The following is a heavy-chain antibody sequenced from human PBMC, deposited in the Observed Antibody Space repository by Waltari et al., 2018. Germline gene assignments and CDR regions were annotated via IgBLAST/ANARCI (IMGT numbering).Heavy chain of an antibody. V-gene: IGHV3-7*03. CDR1: GFTFSSYW. Sequence: EVQLVESGGGLVQPGGSLRLSCAASGFTFSSYWMSWVRQAPGKGLEWVANIKQDGSVKYYVDCVKGRFTISRDNAKNSLYLQMNSLRAEDTAVYYCARVGYYYGSGSYQTVSNFDYWGQGTLVTVSS. CDR2: IKQDGSVK. CDR3: ARVGYYYGSGSYQTVSNFDY. D-gene: IGHD3-10*01. J-gene: IGHJ4*02.